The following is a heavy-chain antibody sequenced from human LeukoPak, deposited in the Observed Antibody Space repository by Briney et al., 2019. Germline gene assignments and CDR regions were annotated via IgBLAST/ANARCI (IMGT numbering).Heavy chain of an antibody. CDR1: GGSNSSYY. Sequence: SETLSLTCTVSGGSNSSYYWSWIRQPAGKGLEWIGRIYTSGSTNYNPSLKSRVTMSVDTSKNHFSLKLSSVTAADTAVYYCARGPQDYGGHSDYNDGFDIWGQGTMVTVSS. CDR3: ARGPQDYGGHSDYNDGFDI. J-gene: IGHJ3*02. CDR2: IYTSGST. D-gene: IGHD4-23*01. V-gene: IGHV4-4*07.